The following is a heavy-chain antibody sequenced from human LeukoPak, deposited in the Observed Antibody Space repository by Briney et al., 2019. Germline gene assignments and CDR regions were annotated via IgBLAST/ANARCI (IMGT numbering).Heavy chain of an antibody. D-gene: IGHD3-9*01. CDR1: GFTFSSYA. CDR2: ISGSGGST. V-gene: IGHV3-23*01. J-gene: IGHJ3*02. Sequence: PGGSLRLSCAASGFTFSSYAMSWVRQAPGKGLEWVSAISGSGGSTYYADSVKGRFTISRDNSKSTLYLQMNSLRAEDTAVYYCAKTVLRYSTGDAFDIWGQGTMVTVSS. CDR3: AKTVLRYSTGDAFDI.